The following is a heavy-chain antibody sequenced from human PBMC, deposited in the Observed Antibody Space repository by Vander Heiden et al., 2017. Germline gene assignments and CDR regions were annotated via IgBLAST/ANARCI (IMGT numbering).Heavy chain of an antibody. CDR1: GGSFSGYY. CDR3: ARVGDYDFWSGYQNWFDP. J-gene: IGHJ5*02. D-gene: IGHD3-3*01. CDR2: INHSGST. Sequence: QVQLQQWGAGLLKPSETLSLTCAVYGGSFSGYYWSWIRQPPGKGLEWIGEINHSGSTNYNPSLKSRVTISVDTSKNQFSLKLSSVTAADTAVYYCARVGDYDFWSGYQNWFDPWGQGTLVTVSS. V-gene: IGHV4-34*01.